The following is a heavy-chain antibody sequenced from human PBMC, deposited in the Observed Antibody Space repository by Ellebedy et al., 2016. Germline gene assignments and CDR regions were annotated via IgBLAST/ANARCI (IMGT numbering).Heavy chain of an antibody. V-gene: IGHV2-5*02. D-gene: IGHD3-10*01. CDR2: IYWDDDK. CDR3: THLTTMVRGIVARVSYLDY. Sequence: SGPTLVKPTQTLTLTCTFSGFSLTTSGVGVGWIRQPPGKALEWLALIYWDDDKRYSPSLKSRLTVTKDTSKSQVVLTMTNMDPVDTATYYCTHLTTMVRGIVARVSYLDYWGQGTLVTVSS. J-gene: IGHJ4*02. CDR1: GFSLTTSGVG.